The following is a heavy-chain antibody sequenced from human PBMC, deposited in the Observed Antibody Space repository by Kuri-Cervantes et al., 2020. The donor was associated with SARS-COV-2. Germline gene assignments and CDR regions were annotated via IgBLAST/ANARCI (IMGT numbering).Heavy chain of an antibody. CDR2: ISSSSSSTI. CDR1: GFTFSSYS. CDR3: ARDLGTVTVFDY. D-gene: IGHD4-17*01. Sequence: GGSLRLSCAASGFTFSSYSMNWVRQAPGKGLEWVSSISSSSSSTIYYADSVKGRFTISRDNAKNSLYLQMNSLRDEDTAVYYCARDLGTVTVFDYWGQGTLVTVSS. V-gene: IGHV3-48*02. J-gene: IGHJ4*02.